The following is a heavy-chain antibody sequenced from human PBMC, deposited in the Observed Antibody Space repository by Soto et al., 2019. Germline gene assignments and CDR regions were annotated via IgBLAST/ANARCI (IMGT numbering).Heavy chain of an antibody. Sequence: SETLSLTCTVSGGSISSYYWTWIRQPPGKGLEWIGYVYNSGSTDYNPSLKSRVTISVDTSKNQFSLKLSSVTAADTAMYYCARDRSSVYYGMDVWGQGATVTVSS. CDR1: GGSISSYY. CDR3: ARDRSSVYYGMDV. V-gene: IGHV4-59*01. J-gene: IGHJ6*02. D-gene: IGHD6-6*01. CDR2: VYNSGST.